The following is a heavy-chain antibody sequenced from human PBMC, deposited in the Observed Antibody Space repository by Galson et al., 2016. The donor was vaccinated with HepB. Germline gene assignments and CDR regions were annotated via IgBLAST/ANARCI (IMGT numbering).Heavy chain of an antibody. D-gene: IGHD3-22*01. V-gene: IGHV3-33*03. CDR3: AKSSGYYFVDSFDM. Sequence: SLRISCAASGFTFRSFGMHWVRQAPGKGLEWVTFIWYDGSQKYYADSVKGRFTISRDNAKNSLYLQMNSLRAGETALYYCAKSSGYYFVDSFDMWGQGTMFTVSS. CDR2: IWYDGSQK. J-gene: IGHJ3*02. CDR1: GFTFRSFG.